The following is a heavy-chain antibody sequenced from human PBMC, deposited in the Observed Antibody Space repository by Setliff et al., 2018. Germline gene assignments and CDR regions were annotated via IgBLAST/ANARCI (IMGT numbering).Heavy chain of an antibody. CDR2: INPIFGTT. Sequence: ASVKVSCKASGGSFSNHGFTWVRQAPGQGLEWMGGINPIFGTTTYGQNFQGRVTMTMDAPITTVYMELSRLTSDDTAVYYCVRQDILTSYYMFDYWGQGTLVTVSS. CDR3: VRQDILTSYYMFDY. V-gene: IGHV1-69*05. J-gene: IGHJ4*02. CDR1: GGSFSNHG. D-gene: IGHD3-9*01.